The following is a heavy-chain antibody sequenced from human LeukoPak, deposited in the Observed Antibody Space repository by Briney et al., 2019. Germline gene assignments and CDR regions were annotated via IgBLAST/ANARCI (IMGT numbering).Heavy chain of an antibody. J-gene: IGHJ4*02. CDR2: MSGVGGST. CDR3: ADLQKDY. Sequence: GGYLRLYCAASGFTFSSYAMISVRQAPGQGLEWVSGMSGVGGSTYSAASVKGRFTISRDNSKNTLYLRMNSLRAEDTAVYYCADLQKDYWGQGALVTVSS. CDR1: GFTFSSYA. V-gene: IGHV3-23*01.